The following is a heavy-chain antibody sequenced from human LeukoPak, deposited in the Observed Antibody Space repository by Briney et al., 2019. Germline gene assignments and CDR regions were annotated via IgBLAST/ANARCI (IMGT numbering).Heavy chain of an antibody. CDR3: ARGSTSDWPFDH. CDR1: GYTVNKYT. D-gene: IGHD3-16*01. J-gene: IGHJ4*02. Sequence: GASVKVSCKASGYTVNKYTIHSVRQAPGQRLEWMGWTNVDNGNARYSQTFQDRITITRDTTARTAYMELSSLTSKDTAVYFCARGSTSDWPFDHWGEGALVTVSS. CDR2: TNVDNGNA. V-gene: IGHV1-3*01.